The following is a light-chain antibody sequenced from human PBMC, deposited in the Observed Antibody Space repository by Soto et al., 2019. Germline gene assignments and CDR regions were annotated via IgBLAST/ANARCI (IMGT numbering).Light chain of an antibody. Sequence: EIVLTQSPATLSVSPGETVTLSCRASQSVSSSLAWYQQQPGRSPRLLIYGASTRATGIPARFSGSGSGTEFTLTISSLQSEDFALYYCQQYNNWPLTFGGGTKVDIK. J-gene: IGKJ4*01. CDR2: GAS. CDR1: QSVSSS. V-gene: IGKV3-15*01. CDR3: QQYNNWPLT.